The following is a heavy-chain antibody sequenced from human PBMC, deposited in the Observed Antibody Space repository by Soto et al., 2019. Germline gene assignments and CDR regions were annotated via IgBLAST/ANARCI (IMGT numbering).Heavy chain of an antibody. CDR3: ARAMVRDPVTFDI. CDR1: GGSISSYY. Sequence: QVQLQESGPGLVKTSETLSLTCTVSGGSISSYYWSWIRQPPGKGLEWIVYIYYSGGTNYNPSLNSRVTISVDTSKNQFALKLSSVTAADTAVYYCARAMVRDPVTFDICGQGTMVTVSS. CDR2: IYYSGGT. V-gene: IGHV4-59*01. D-gene: IGHD3-10*01. J-gene: IGHJ3*02.